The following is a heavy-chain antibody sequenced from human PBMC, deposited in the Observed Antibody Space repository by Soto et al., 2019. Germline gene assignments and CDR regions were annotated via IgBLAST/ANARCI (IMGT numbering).Heavy chain of an antibody. V-gene: IGHV1-2*02. CDR2: INPTTGST. D-gene: IGHD1-26*01. CDR3: ARAGWELHFYGMDV. J-gene: IGHJ6*02. CDR1: GYTFTGYY. Sequence: ASVKVSCKASGYTFTGYYMHWVRQAPGQGLEWMGWINPTTGSTNSSQKFQCRFTMSRDTSISTAYMELSRLRSDATALYYCARAGWELHFYGMDVWGQGTTVTVSS.